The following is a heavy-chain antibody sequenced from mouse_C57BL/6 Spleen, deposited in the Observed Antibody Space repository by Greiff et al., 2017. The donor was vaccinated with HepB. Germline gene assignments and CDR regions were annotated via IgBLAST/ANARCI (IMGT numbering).Heavy chain of an antibody. D-gene: IGHD2-2*01. J-gene: IGHJ3*01. CDR3: ASYGYDGGWFAY. Sequence: VQLKQSGPELVKPGASVKMSCKASGYTFTDYNMHWVKQSHGKSLEWIGYINPNNGGTSYNQKFKGKATLTVNKSSSTAYMELRSLTSEDSSVYYCASYGYDGGWFAYWGQGTLVTVSA. CDR2: INPNNGGT. V-gene: IGHV1-22*01. CDR1: GYTFTDYN.